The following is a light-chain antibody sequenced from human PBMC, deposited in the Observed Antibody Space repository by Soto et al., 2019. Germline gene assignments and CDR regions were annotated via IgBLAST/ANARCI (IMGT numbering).Light chain of an antibody. J-gene: IGKJ1*01. Sequence: IVLTQSAVTLSLSPGERATLSCRASQSVSSSYLSWYQQKPGQAPRLLIYGASSRATGIPDRFSGSGSGTDFNLTNRRLESEDCAVYFCQQDSNTPWPFDQGP. CDR3: QQDSNTPWP. CDR1: QSVSSSY. CDR2: GAS. V-gene: IGKV3-20*01.